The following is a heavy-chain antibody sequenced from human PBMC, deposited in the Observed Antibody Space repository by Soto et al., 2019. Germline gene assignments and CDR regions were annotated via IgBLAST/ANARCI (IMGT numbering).Heavy chain of an antibody. CDR1: GFTFSSYS. J-gene: IGHJ5*02. CDR2: ISRKSTYI. V-gene: IGHV3-21*01. D-gene: IGHD6-13*01. Sequence: EVQLVESGGGLVKPGGSLRLSCAASGFTFSSYSMNWVRQAPGRGLEWVSSISRKSTYIYYADSVKGRFTISRDNAKNSLFLQMNNLRAEDTAVYYCVRGAGYSTSNWFDPWGQGTPVTVSS. CDR3: VRGAGYSTSNWFDP.